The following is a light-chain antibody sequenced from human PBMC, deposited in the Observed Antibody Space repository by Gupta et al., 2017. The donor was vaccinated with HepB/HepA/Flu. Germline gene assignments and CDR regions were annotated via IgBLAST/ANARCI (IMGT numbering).Light chain of an antibody. J-gene: IGKJ2*02. Sequence: EIVLTQSPATLSLSPGERATLSCRASQSVSSYLAWYQQKPGQAPRLLIYDASNRATGIPARFSGSGYGTDFTLTISSREPEDFAVYYCQQRINGPPLSIFGQGTKMEIK. CDR3: QQRINGPPLSI. CDR2: DAS. V-gene: IGKV3-11*01. CDR1: QSVSSY.